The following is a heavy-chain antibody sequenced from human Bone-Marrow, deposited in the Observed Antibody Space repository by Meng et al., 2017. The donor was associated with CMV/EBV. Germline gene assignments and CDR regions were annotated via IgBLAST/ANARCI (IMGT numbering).Heavy chain of an antibody. Sequence: ASVKVSCKASGYTFTGYYMHWVRQAPGQGLEWMGWINPNSGGTNYAQKFQGRVTMTRDTSISTAYMELSRLRSDDTAVYYCERAKDPTTICGVVTTYGYWGQGTLVTVSS. CDR3: ERAKDPTTICGVVTTYGY. D-gene: IGHD3-3*01. CDR1: GYTFTGYY. J-gene: IGHJ4*02. CDR2: INPNSGGT. V-gene: IGHV1-2*02.